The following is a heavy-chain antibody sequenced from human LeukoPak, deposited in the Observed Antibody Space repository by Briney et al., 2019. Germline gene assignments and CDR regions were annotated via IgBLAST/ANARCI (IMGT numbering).Heavy chain of an antibody. Sequence: GGSLRLSCAASGFTFSSYGMHWVRQAPGKGLEWVAVIWYDGSNKYYADSVKGRFTISRDNSKSTLYLQMNSLRAEDTAVYYCARELYDILTGYYPNPFDYWGQGTLVTVSS. CDR3: ARELYDILTGYYPNPFDY. J-gene: IGHJ4*02. CDR1: GFTFSSYG. CDR2: IWYDGSNK. V-gene: IGHV3-33*01. D-gene: IGHD3-9*01.